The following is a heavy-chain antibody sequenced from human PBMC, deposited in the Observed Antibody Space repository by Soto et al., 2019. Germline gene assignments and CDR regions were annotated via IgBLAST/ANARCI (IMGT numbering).Heavy chain of an antibody. D-gene: IGHD3-22*01. CDR1: GFTFSNSW. CDR3: ARAPYYYDSSVYYYV. CDR2: IKEDGSAT. V-gene: IGHV3-7*01. J-gene: IGHJ4*02. Sequence: PGGSLRLSCAASGFTFSNSWMAWVRQAPGKGLEWVGNIKEDGSATYYLDSVKGRFTISRDNAKNSLYLQMNSLRAEDTAVYYCARAPYYYDSSVYYYVWGQGTLVTVSS.